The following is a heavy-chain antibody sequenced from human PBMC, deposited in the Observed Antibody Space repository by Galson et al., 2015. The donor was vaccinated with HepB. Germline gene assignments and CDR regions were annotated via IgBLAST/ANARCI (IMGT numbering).Heavy chain of an antibody. CDR2: ISSSSIYI. CDR3: ARDRNRRYYDTSGLDGFDI. Sequence: SLRLSCAASGFTFSSYSMNWVRQAPGKGLEWVSSISSSSIYIYYPDSVKGRFIISRDNAKNSLYLQMNSLRAEDTAVYYCARDRNRRYYDTSGLDGFDIWGQGTMVTVSS. CDR1: GFTFSSYS. J-gene: IGHJ3*02. V-gene: IGHV3-21*01. D-gene: IGHD3-22*01.